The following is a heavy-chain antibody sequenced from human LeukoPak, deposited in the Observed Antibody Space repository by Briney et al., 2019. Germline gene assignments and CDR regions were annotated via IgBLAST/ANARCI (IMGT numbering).Heavy chain of an antibody. J-gene: IGHJ4*02. CDR1: GGPLSGYS. Sequence: SETLSLTCTLYGGPLSGYSWTWIRQPPGEGLEWIGEIKHSGGTNHNPSLKSRVTISVDTSKNQFSLKLSSVTAADTAVYYCARGELRYFDWLPWGQGTLVTVSS. CDR3: ARGELRYFDWLP. D-gene: IGHD3-9*01. CDR2: IKHSGGT. V-gene: IGHV4-34*01.